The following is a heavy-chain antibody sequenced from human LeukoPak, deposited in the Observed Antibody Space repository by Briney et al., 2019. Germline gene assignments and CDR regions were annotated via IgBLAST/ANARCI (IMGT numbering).Heavy chain of an antibody. J-gene: IGHJ4*02. V-gene: IGHV4-59*01. D-gene: IGHD3-22*01. CDR1: GGSISSYY. CDR2: IYYSGST. Sequence: SETLSLTCTVSGGSISSYYWSWIRQPPRKGLEWIGHIYYSGSTNYNPSLKSRVTISVDTSKNQFSLKLSSVTAADTAVYYCARVPYYYDSSGYYEYYFDYWGQGTLVTVSS. CDR3: ARVPYYYDSSGYYEYYFDY.